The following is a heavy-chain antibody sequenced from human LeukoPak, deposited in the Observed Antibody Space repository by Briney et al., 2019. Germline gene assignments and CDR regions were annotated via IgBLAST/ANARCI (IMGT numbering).Heavy chain of an antibody. CDR2: ISYDGSNK. D-gene: IGHD1-26*01. Sequence: GGSLRLSSAASGFTFSSYAMHWVRQAPGKGLEWVAVISYDGSNKYYADSVKGRFTISRDNSKNTLYLQMNSLRAEDTAVYYCARSQVGAIGVGNYWGQGTLVTVSS. V-gene: IGHV3-30-3*01. CDR1: GFTFSSYA. J-gene: IGHJ4*02. CDR3: ARSQVGAIGVGNY.